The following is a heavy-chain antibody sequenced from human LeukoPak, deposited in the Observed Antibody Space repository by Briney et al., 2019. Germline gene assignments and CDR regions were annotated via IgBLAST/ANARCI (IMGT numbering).Heavy chain of an antibody. Sequence: MSSETLSLTCTVSGGSISSYYWSWIRQAAGKEMEWIGRIYTSGSTNYNPSLKSRVIMSVDTSKNQFSLKLSSVTAADTAVYYCARVLQTGSLLDYWGQGTLVTVSS. D-gene: IGHD3-9*01. CDR3: ARVLQTGSLLDY. J-gene: IGHJ4*02. CDR1: GGSISSYY. V-gene: IGHV4-4*07. CDR2: IYTSGST.